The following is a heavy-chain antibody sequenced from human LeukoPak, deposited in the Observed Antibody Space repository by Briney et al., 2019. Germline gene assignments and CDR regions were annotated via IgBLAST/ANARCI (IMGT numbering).Heavy chain of an antibody. J-gene: IGHJ3*02. CDR3: AREGALMAYSSSWYGPNDAFDI. CDR2: INPNSGGT. V-gene: IGHV1-2*02. Sequence: ASVKVSCKVSGYTLTELSMHWVRQAPGKGLEWMGWINPNSGGTNYAQKFQGRVTMTRDTSISTAYMELSRLRSDDTAVYYCAREGALMAYSSSWYGPNDAFDIWGQGTMVTVSS. D-gene: IGHD6-13*01. CDR1: GYTLTELS.